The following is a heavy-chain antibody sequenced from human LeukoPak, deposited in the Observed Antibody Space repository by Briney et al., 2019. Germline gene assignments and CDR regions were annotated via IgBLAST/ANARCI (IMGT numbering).Heavy chain of an antibody. V-gene: IGHV3-23*01. CDR1: GFTFTTYW. J-gene: IGHJ4*02. CDR3: ARVDGSGSYYYFDY. D-gene: IGHD3-10*01. CDR2: ISGSGGST. Sequence: GGSLRLSCAASGFTFTTYWMHWVRQAPGKGLEWVSAISGSGGSTYYADSVKGRFTISRDNSKNTLYLQMNSLRAEDTAVYYCARVDGSGSYYYFDYWGQGTLVTVSS.